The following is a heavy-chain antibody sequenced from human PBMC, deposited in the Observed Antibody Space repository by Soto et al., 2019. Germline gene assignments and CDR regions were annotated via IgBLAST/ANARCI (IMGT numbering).Heavy chain of an antibody. V-gene: IGHV4-39*01. J-gene: IGHJ6*02. CDR3: ARHLTYCSAGSCYSDFPYYGMDV. CDR2: IFYSGST. Sequence: QLQLQESGPGLVKPSETLSLTCTVSGGSISSSSYYWGWIRQPPGKGLEWIGSIFYSGSTYYNPSVKRRGAISADTSKIQFSLQRGSVTAAGTAVYYCARHLTYCSAGSCYSDFPYYGMDVWGQGTTVTVSS. D-gene: IGHD2-15*01. CDR1: GGSISSSSYY.